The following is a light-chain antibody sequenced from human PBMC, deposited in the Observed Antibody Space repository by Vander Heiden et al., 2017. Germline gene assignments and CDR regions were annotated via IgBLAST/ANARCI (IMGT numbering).Light chain of an antibody. V-gene: IGKV1-39*01. CDR2: AAS. CDR1: QSISSY. Sequence: DIQMTQSPSSLSASVGDRVTITCRASQSISSYLNWYQQKPGKAPKLLIYAASSLQSGVPSRFSGSGSGTDFTLTISSLQPEDFATYYCQQSYSTVLTFGGATKVEIK. CDR3: QQSYSTVLT. J-gene: IGKJ4*01.